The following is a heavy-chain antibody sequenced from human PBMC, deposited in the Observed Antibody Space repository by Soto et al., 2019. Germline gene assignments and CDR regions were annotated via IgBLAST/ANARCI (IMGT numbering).Heavy chain of an antibody. J-gene: IGHJ4*02. CDR1: GFTFGNAW. D-gene: IGHD5-18*01. V-gene: IGHV3-15*01. CDR2: IKSKTDGGTA. CDR3: TTDRGHMYDFDY. Sequence: EVQLVESGGGFVKPGGSLRLSCAASGFTFGNAWMNWVRQTPGKGLGWVGRIKSKTDGGTADYAAPVKGRFTISRDDSKNALYLQMNSLKTEDTAVYYCTTDRGHMYDFDYWGQGTLVPVSS.